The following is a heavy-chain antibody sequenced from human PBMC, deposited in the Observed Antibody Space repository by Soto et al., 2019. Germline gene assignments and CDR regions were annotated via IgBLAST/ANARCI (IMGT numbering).Heavy chain of an antibody. J-gene: IGHJ5*02. Sequence: GWSLRLSCAASGFIFRNHVLNWVRQAPGKGLEWVSAIDNSGDGSFYADSVKGRFIISRDNSNDTVFLHMNNLRLEDTAFYYCAKIPSRGMIFGAGSWGQGTLVTVSS. CDR1: GFIFRNHV. V-gene: IGHV3-23*05. CDR2: IDNSGDGS. D-gene: IGHD3-3*01. CDR3: AKIPSRGMIFGAGS.